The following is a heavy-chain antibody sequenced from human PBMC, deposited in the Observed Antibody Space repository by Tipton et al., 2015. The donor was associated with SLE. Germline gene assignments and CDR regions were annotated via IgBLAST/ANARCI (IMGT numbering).Heavy chain of an antibody. J-gene: IGHJ3*02. CDR2: INHSGST. CDR1: GGSFSGYY. Sequence: LRLSCAVYGGSFSGYYWSWIRQPPGKGLEWIGEINHSGSTYYNPSLKSRVTISVDTSKNQFSLKLSSVTAADTAVYYCARDFCGGDCSYAFDIWGQGTMVTVSS. CDR3: ARDFCGGDCSYAFDI. V-gene: IGHV4-34*01. D-gene: IGHD2-21*01.